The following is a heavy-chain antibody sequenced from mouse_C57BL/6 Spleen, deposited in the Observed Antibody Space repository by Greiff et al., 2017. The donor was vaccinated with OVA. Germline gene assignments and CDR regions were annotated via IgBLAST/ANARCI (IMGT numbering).Heavy chain of an antibody. Sequence: VQLVESGPELVKPGASVKLSCKASGYTFTSYDINWVKQRPGQGLEWIGWIYPRDGSTKYNEKFKGKATLTVDTSSSTAYMELHSLTSEDSAVYFCARSDGSSHWYFDVWGTGTTVTVSS. J-gene: IGHJ1*03. V-gene: IGHV1-85*01. CDR1: GYTFTSYD. CDR3: ARSDGSSHWYFDV. CDR2: IYPRDGST. D-gene: IGHD1-1*01.